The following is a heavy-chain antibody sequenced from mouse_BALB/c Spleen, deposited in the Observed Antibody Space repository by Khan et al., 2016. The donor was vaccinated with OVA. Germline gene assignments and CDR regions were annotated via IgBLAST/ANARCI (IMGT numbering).Heavy chain of an antibody. CDR3: ARGNYYGSTSWFGY. J-gene: IGHJ3*01. V-gene: IGHV1-9*01. CDR2: ILPGSNNT. D-gene: IGHD1-1*01. CDR1: GYTFSSYW. Sequence: QVQLKQSGAELMKPGASVKISCKATGYTFSSYWIEWVKQRPGHGLEWIGEILPGSNNTNYNERFKGKATITADTSSNTAYMQLSSLTSGDSAIYYCARGNYYGSTSWFGYWGQGTLVTVSA.